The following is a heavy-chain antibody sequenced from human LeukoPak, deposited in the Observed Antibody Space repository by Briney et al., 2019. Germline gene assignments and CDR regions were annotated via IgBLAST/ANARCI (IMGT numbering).Heavy chain of an antibody. CDR1: GGPMRRYY. CDR3: ARGAMATTPFFDY. J-gene: IGHJ4*02. D-gene: IGHD5-24*01. Sequence: SETLSLPCIVSGGPMRRYYWPWLRQPPGKGLEWIGYVYYTGSNNLNPLLKSRVTMPLDTSRNQFFLTMTSLAAADTAEYYCARGAMATTPFFDYWGQGTLVTVSS. V-gene: IGHV4-59*01. CDR2: VYYTGSN.